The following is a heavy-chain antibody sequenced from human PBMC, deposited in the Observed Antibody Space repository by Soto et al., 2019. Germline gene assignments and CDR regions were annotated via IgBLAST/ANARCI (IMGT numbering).Heavy chain of an antibody. CDR2: IGGSDGST. J-gene: IGHJ4*02. CDR1: GLTFSTYA. D-gene: IGHD2-15*01. Sequence: EVQLLESGGGLVQPGGSLRLSCAASGLTFSTYAMSWVRQAPGKGLEWVSAIGGSDGSTHYADSVEGRLTISRDNSKNTLYLEKNSLVADDTAVYYCAKEGSSSHAFLGSLGQGTLVTVSS. CDR3: AKEGSSSHAFLGS. V-gene: IGHV3-23*01.